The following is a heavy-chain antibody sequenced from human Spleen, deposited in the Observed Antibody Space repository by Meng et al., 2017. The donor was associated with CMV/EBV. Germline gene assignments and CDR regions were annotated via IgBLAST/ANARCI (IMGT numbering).Heavy chain of an antibody. CDR2: LIPIFGTV. V-gene: IGHV1-69*05. CDR1: GGTFSSQA. J-gene: IGHJ6*02. CDR3: ARGLVVVPAARGVVYGMDV. Sequence: SVKVSCKASGGTFSSQAISWVRQAPGEGHEYMGGLIPIFGTVNYAQKFQGRVTITTDESTSTAYMELSSLRSEDTAVYYCARGLVVVPAARGVVYGMDVWGQGTTVTVSS. D-gene: IGHD2-2*01.